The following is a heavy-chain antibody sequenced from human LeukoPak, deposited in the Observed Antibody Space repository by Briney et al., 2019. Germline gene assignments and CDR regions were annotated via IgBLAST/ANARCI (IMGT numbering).Heavy chain of an antibody. D-gene: IGHD6-13*01. CDR3: GRLAHNAWYAVDF. Sequence: GESLRLSCVASGFPFSSYWMTWVRQAPGKGLEWVANIKQDGSKKSYVDSVKGRFTISRDNAKNSLYLQMNSLRAEDTAIYYCGRLAHNAWYAVDFWGQGTLVTVSS. V-gene: IGHV3-7*01. J-gene: IGHJ4*02. CDR1: GFPFSSYW. CDR2: IKQDGSKK.